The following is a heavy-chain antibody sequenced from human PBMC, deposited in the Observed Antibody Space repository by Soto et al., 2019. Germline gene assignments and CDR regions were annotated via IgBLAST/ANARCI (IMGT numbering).Heavy chain of an antibody. V-gene: IGHV1-2*04. CDR3: ARGCSSTSCYAHNWFAP. CDR1: GYTFTGYY. D-gene: IGHD2-2*01. J-gene: IGHJ5*02. Sequence: QVQLVQSGAEVKKPGASVKVSCKASGYTFTGYYMHWVRQAPGQGLEWMGWINPNSGGTNYAQKFQGWVTMTSDPPISTAYMELSRLRSDDTAVYYCARGCSSTSCYAHNWFAPWGQGTLVTVSS. CDR2: INPNSGGT.